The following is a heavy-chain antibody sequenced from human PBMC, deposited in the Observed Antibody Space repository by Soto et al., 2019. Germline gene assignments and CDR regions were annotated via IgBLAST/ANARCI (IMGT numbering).Heavy chain of an antibody. CDR2: ISGSGGST. V-gene: IGHV3-23*01. D-gene: IGHD2-15*01. CDR3: AKDRWYRAKNIVVVGAATYYFDY. J-gene: IGHJ4*02. Sequence: EVQLLESGGGLVQPGGSLRLSCAASGFTFSSYAMSWVRQAPGKGLEWVSAISGSGGSTYYADSVKGRFTISRDNSKNKLYLQMNSLRAEDTAVYYCAKDRWYRAKNIVVVGAATYYFDYWGQGTLVTVSS. CDR1: GFTFSSYA.